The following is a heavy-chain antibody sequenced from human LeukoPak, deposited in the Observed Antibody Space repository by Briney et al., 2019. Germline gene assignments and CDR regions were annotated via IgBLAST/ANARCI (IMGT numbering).Heavy chain of an antibody. CDR2: ISYDGSNK. V-gene: IGHV3-30*03. Sequence: PGRSLRLSCAASGFTFSSYGMHWVRQAPGKGLEWVAVISYDGSNKYYADSVKGRFAISRDDSKNTLYLQMNNLRVEDTAMYYCVRDRAFFDIWGRGSLVVVSS. CDR3: VRDRAFFDI. J-gene: IGHJ2*01. CDR1: GFTFSSYG.